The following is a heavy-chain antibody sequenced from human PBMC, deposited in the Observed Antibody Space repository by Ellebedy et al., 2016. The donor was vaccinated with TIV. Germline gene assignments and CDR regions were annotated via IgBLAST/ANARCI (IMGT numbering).Heavy chain of an antibody. CDR2: ISERGDST. CDR3: ARRRWADY. D-gene: IGHD4-23*01. Sequence: GESLKISCAVSGFTFTSCAMSWVRQAPGKGLEWVSIISERGDSTYYTDSVKGRFTISRDSSQNTLYLQMNSLRVEDTAIYYCARRRWADYWGQGTLVTVSS. J-gene: IGHJ4*02. CDR1: GFTFTSCA. V-gene: IGHV3-23*01.